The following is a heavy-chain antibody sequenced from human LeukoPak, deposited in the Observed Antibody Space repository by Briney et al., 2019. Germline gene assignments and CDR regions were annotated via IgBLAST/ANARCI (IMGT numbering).Heavy chain of an antibody. D-gene: IGHD3-22*01. J-gene: IGHJ4*02. CDR2: IYYSGNT. CDR1: GGSISSSSYS. CDR3: ARIAVAITRYFDY. V-gene: IGHV4-39*01. Sequence: SETLSLTCTVSGGSISSSSYSWGWIRQPPGKGLEWIGSIYYSGNTFYNPSLESRVTISVDTSKNQFSLKLRSVTAADTAVYYCARIAVAITRYFDYWGQGTLVTVSS.